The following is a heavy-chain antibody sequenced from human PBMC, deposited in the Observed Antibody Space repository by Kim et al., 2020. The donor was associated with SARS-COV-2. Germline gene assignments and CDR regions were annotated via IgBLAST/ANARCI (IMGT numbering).Heavy chain of an antibody. J-gene: IGHJ4*02. CDR1: GFTLSTYW. CDR3: ARSNGYLDF. CDR2: INNDGSTT. Sequence: GGSLRLSCAASGFTLSTYWMHWVRQAPGKGLVWVSHINNDGSTTNYADSVKGRFTISRDNAKNTLYLQMNSLRGEDTAVYYCARSNGYLDFRGQGTLVTVSS. D-gene: IGHD2-21*01. V-gene: IGHV3-74*01.